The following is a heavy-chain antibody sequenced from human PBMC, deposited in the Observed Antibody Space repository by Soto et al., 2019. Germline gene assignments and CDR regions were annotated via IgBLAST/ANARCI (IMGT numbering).Heavy chain of an antibody. CDR3: ARWGYYDFWSGYWGRNYYYGMDV. CDR2: INHSGST. Sequence: SETLSLTCAVYGGSFSGYYWSWIRQPPGKWLEWIGEINHSGSTNYNPSLKSRVTISVDTSENQFSLKLRSVTAADTAVYYCARWGYYDFWSGYWGRNYYYGMDVWGQGTTVTVSS. J-gene: IGHJ6*02. V-gene: IGHV4-34*01. D-gene: IGHD3-3*01. CDR1: GGSFSGYY.